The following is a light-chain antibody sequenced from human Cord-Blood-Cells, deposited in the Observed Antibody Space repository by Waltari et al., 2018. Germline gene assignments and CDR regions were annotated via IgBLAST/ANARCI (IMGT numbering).Light chain of an antibody. V-gene: IGLV1-47*01. J-gene: IGLJ3*02. CDR1: GSNIGSNY. Sequence: QSVLTQPPSASGTPGQRVTISCSGSGSNIGSNYGYWYQQLPGTAPKLLIYRNNQRPSGVPDRFSGSKSGTSASLAISGLRSEDEADYYCAAWDDSLSGWVFGGGTKLTVL. CDR3: AAWDDSLSGWV. CDR2: RNN.